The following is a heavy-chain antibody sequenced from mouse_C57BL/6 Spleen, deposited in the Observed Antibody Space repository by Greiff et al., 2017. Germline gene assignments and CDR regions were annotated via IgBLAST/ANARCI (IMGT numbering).Heavy chain of an antibody. Sequence: EVKLMESGGGLVQSGRSLRLSCATSGFTFSDFYMEWVRQAPGKGLEWIAASRNKANDYTTEYSASVKGRFIVSRDTSQSILYLQMNALRAEDTAIYYCARDAGYGNYGDFDYWGQGTTLTVSS. D-gene: IGHD2-1*01. CDR2: SRNKANDYTT. V-gene: IGHV7-1*01. CDR3: ARDAGYGNYGDFDY. CDR1: GFTFSDFY. J-gene: IGHJ2*01.